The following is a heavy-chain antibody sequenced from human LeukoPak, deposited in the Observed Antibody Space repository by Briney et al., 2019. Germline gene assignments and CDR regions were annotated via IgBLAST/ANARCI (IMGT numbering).Heavy chain of an antibody. CDR3: ARDPGVRWLVGFDY. Sequence: GRSLRLSCAASGFTFSSYGMHWVRQAPGKALECVAVRWYDGSNKYYADSVKGRFTISRDNSKNTLYLQMDSLRVEDTAVYYCARDPGVRWLVGFDYWGQGTLVTVSS. CDR1: GFTFSSYG. V-gene: IGHV3-33*01. D-gene: IGHD6-19*01. J-gene: IGHJ4*02. CDR2: RWYDGSNK.